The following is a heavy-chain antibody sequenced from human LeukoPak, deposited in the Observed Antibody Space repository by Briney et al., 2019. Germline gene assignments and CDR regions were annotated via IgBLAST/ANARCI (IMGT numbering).Heavy chain of an antibody. CDR2: INPDGSEN. CDR1: GFSFSSYW. J-gene: IGHJ5*02. Sequence: PGESLRLSCAASGFSFSSYWMSWLRQPPGKGLEWVANINPDGSENHYLDSVKGRFTISRNNANKSQFLQINILGAEDAACYYCAKDQLDPWGQGTLVTVSS. V-gene: IGHV3-7*01. CDR3: AKDQLDP.